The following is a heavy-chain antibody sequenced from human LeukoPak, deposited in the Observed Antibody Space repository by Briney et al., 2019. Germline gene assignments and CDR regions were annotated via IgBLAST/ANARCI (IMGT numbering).Heavy chain of an antibody. D-gene: IGHD2-2*03. CDR1: GFTFSSYA. CDR2: ISYDGSNK. CDR3: ARDGYCSSTGCSAYFFDS. J-gene: IGHJ4*02. V-gene: IGHV3-30-3*01. Sequence: GGSLRLSCAASGFTFSSYAMHWVRQAPGKGLHWVAVISYDGSNKYYADSVKGRFTISRDNSKNTLYLQLNSLRPGDTALYYCARDGYCSSTGCSAYFFDSWGQGTLVTVSS.